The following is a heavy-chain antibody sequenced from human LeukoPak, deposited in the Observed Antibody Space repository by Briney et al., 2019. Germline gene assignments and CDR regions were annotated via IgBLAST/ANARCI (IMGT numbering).Heavy chain of an antibody. CDR3: ARSDSSGWYDY. CDR2: INSNSCGT. V-gene: IGHV1-2*02. D-gene: IGHD6-19*01. CDR1: GYTFTGYY. Sequence: ASVKVSCKASGYTFTGYYIQWVRQAPGQGLEWMGWINSNSCGTNYAQKFQGRVTMTRDTSISTAYVELSGLTSDDTAVYYCARSDSSGWYDYWGQGTLVTVSS. J-gene: IGHJ4*02.